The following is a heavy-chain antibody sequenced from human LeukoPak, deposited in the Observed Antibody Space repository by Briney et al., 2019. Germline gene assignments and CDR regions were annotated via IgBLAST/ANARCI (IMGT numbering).Heavy chain of an antibody. CDR3: ASALTTVTPHFHY. CDR2: IHSDGSSA. Sequence: GGSLRLSCAASGFTFSSYWMRWVRQAPGKGLGWVSRIHSDGSSATYADSVKGRFTISRDNAKNTVYLQMNSLRVEDTGVYYCASALTTVTPHFHYWGQGTLVTVSS. D-gene: IGHD4-17*01. V-gene: IGHV3-74*01. J-gene: IGHJ4*02. CDR1: GFTFSSYW.